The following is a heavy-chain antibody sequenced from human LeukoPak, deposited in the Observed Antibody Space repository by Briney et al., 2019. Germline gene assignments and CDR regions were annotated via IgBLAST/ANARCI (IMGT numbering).Heavy chain of an antibody. CDR3: ARGQAPPDY. CDR2: MNPNSGNT. Sequence: ASVKVSCKASGGTFSSYAISWVRQAPGQGLEWMGWMNPNSGNTGYAQKFQGRVTMTRNTSISTAYMELSSLRSEDTAVYYCARGQAPPDYWGQGTLVTVSS. CDR1: GGTFSSYA. J-gene: IGHJ4*02. V-gene: IGHV1-8*02.